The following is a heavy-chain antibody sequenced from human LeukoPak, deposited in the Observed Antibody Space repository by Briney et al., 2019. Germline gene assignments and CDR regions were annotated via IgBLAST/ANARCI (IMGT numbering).Heavy chain of an antibody. D-gene: IGHD6-13*01. CDR3: AREPNGYNSSPFDY. J-gene: IGHJ4*02. CDR2: ISSSSSTI. Sequence: PGGSLRLSCAASGFTFSSYAMHWVRQAPGKGLEWVSYISSSSSTIYYTDSVKGRFTISRDNAKNSLYLQMNSLRAEDTAVYYCAREPNGYNSSPFDYWGQGTLVTVSS. CDR1: GFTFSSYA. V-gene: IGHV3-48*04.